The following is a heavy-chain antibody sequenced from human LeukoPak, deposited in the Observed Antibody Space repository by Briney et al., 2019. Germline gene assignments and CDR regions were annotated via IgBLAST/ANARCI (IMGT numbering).Heavy chain of an antibody. Sequence: PGGSLRLSCAASGFTFSSYEMNWVRQAPGKGRGWVSYVSSSGSTIYYADSVKCRFTISRDNAKNSLYLQMNSLRAEDTAVYYCAQIQGSWYPPVGDWGQGTLVTVSS. J-gene: IGHJ4*02. CDR3: AQIQGSWYPPVGD. D-gene: IGHD6-13*01. CDR1: GFTFSSYE. V-gene: IGHV3-48*03. CDR2: VSSSGSTI.